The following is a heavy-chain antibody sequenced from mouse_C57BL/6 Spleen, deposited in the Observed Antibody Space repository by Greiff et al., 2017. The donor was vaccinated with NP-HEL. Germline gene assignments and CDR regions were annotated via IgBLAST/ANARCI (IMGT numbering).Heavy chain of an antibody. CDR2: INPYNGGT. Sequence: EVQLQQSGPVLVKPGASVKMSCKASGYTFTDYYMNWVKQSHGKSLEWIGVINPYNGGTSYNQKFKGKATLTVDKSSSTAYMELNSLTSEDSAVYYCARDSGTRYAMDYWGQGTSVTVSS. D-gene: IGHD4-1*01. V-gene: IGHV1-19*01. CDR3: ARDSGTRYAMDY. J-gene: IGHJ4*01. CDR1: GYTFTDYY.